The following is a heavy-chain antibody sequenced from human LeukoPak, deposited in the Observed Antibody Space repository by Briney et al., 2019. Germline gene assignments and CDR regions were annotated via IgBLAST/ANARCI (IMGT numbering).Heavy chain of an antibody. CDR3: AKGPGAYPNWFDP. Sequence: GGTLRLSCAASGFTFSSYGMSWVRPAPGKGLEWVSAISGSGGSTYYADSVKGRFTISRDNSKNTLYLQMNSLRAEDTAVYYCAKGPGAYPNWFDPWGQGTLVTVSS. V-gene: IGHV3-23*01. CDR2: ISGSGGST. CDR1: GFTFSSYG. J-gene: IGHJ5*02. D-gene: IGHD1-26*01.